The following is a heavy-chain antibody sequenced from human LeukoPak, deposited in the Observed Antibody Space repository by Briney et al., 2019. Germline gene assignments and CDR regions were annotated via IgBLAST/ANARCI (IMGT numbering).Heavy chain of an antibody. CDR1: GYTFTGYY. Sequence: ASVKVSCKASGYTFTGYYMHWVRQAPGQGLEWMGWINPNSGGTNYAQKFQGRVTMTRDTSISTAYMELSRLGSDDTAVYYCAREGYYDSSGYRFDYWGQGTLVTVSS. CDR3: AREGYYDSSGYRFDY. D-gene: IGHD3-22*01. V-gene: IGHV1-2*02. CDR2: INPNSGGT. J-gene: IGHJ4*02.